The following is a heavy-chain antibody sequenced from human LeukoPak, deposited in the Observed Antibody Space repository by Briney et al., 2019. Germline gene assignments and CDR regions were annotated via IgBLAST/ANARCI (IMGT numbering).Heavy chain of an antibody. CDR1: GFTFSSYW. V-gene: IGHV3-7*01. CDR2: IKQDGSEK. Sequence: GGSLRLSCAASGFTFSSYWMSWVRQAPGKGLEWVVNIKQDGSEKYYVDSVKGRFIISRDNAKNSHYLQMNSLRAEDTAVYYCAGQNHWRPTVLTGEWAFDIWGQGTTVTVSS. CDR3: AGQNHWRPTVLTGEWAFDI. D-gene: IGHD4-17*01. J-gene: IGHJ3*02.